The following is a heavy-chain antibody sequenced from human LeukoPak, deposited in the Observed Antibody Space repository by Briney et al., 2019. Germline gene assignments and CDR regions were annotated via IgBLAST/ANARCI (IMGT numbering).Heavy chain of an antibody. CDR3: ARHGKYSSSWVLFDY. CDR1: GSSFTSYW. D-gene: IGHD6-13*01. Sequence: GESLKISCKGSGSSFTSYWIGWVRQMPGKGLEWMGIIYPGDSDTRYSPSFQGQVTISADKSISTAYLQWSSLKASDTAMYYCARHGKYSSSWVLFDYWGQGTLVTVSS. J-gene: IGHJ4*02. CDR2: IYPGDSDT. V-gene: IGHV5-51*01.